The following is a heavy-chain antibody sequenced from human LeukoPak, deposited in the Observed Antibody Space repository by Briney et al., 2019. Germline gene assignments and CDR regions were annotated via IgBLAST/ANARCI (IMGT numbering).Heavy chain of an antibody. CDR1: GFTFSSYA. V-gene: IGHV3-23*01. J-gene: IGHJ4*02. CDR2: ISGSGGST. Sequence: GGSLRLSCAASGFTFSSYAMSWVRQAPGKGPEWVSAISGSGGSTYYADSVKGRFTISRDNSKNTLYLQMNSLRAEDTAVYYRAKDQDIVVVVAATQSSYWGQGTLVTVSS. CDR3: AKDQDIVVVVAATQSSY. D-gene: IGHD2-15*01.